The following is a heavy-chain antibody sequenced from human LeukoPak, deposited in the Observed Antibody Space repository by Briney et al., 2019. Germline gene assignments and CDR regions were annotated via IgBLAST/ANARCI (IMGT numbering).Heavy chain of an antibody. D-gene: IGHD3-10*01. CDR3: ARSLYGSGT. V-gene: IGHV3-11*04. CDR1: GLRFSDYY. Sequence: GGSLRLSCAASGLRFSDYYVSWIRQAPGKGLQWVSYISSGGDIMHYADSVKGRFTISRDNAKNSLYLQMNSLRAEDTAVYYCARSLYGSGTWGQGTLVTVSS. CDR2: ISSGGDIM. J-gene: IGHJ4*02.